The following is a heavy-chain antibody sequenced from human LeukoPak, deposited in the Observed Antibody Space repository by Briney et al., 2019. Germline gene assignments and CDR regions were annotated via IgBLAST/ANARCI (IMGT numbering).Heavy chain of an antibody. CDR3: ASGINYFSHFDY. CDR2: IIPIFGTA. V-gene: IGHV1-69*06. J-gene: IGHJ6*01. Sequence: VASVSPSSKASGGTFSSYAMSWVRQAPGQGLEWMGRIIPIFGTANYAQKFQGRVTITADKSTNTAYMELSSLRSEDTAVYYCASGINYFSHFDYWGQGTTFSVSS. CDR1: GGTFSSYA. D-gene: IGHD3-9*01.